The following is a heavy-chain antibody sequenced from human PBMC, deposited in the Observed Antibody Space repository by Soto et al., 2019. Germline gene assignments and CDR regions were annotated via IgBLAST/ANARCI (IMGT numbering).Heavy chain of an antibody. CDR3: AKEGYYYYGMDV. V-gene: IGHV3-23*01. Sequence: GGSLRLSCAASGFTFSSYAMSWVRQTPGKGLEWVSAISGSGSSTYYADSVKGRFTISRDNSKNTLYLQMNSLRAEDTAVYYCAKEGYYYYGMDVWGQGTTVTVSS. J-gene: IGHJ6*02. CDR2: ISGSGSST. CDR1: GFTFSSYA.